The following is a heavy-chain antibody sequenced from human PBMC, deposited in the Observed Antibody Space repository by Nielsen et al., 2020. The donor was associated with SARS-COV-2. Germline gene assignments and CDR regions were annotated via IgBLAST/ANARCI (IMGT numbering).Heavy chain of an antibody. J-gene: IGHJ4*02. CDR1: GFTFDDYG. CDR2: ISGDGVRA. Sequence: ESLKISCAASGFTFDDYGIHWVRQAPGKGLEWVSLISGDGVRASYADSVKGRFTISRDNSKNSVYLQMNSLRIEDTALYYCAQRSAGDFDSWGQGTLVTVSS. CDR3: AQRSAGDFDS. D-gene: IGHD1-1*01. V-gene: IGHV3-43*02.